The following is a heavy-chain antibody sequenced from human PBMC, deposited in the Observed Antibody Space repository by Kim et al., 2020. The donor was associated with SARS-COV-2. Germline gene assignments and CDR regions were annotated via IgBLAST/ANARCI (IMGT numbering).Heavy chain of an antibody. CDR3: ARSRGYYYDSSGYFDY. J-gene: IGHJ4*02. Sequence: SLKCRDTISVDTSKNPFSLKLSSVTAADTAVYYCARSRGYYYDSSGYFDYWGQGTLVTVSS. D-gene: IGHD3-22*01. V-gene: IGHV4-34*13.